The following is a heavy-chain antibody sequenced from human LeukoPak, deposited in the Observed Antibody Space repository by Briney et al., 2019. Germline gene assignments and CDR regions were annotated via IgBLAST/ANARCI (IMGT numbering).Heavy chain of an antibody. Sequence: ASETLSLTCAVYGGSFSGYYWSWIRQPPGKGLEWIGEINHSGSTNYNPSLKSRVTISVDTSKNQFSLKRRSVTAADPAVYYCAREVVVVPAAIAPVTHDYYYYYMDVWGKGTTVTVSS. V-gene: IGHV4-34*01. CDR1: GGSFSGYY. D-gene: IGHD2-2*01. J-gene: IGHJ6*03. CDR2: INHSGST. CDR3: AREVVVVPAAIAPVTHDYYYYYMDV.